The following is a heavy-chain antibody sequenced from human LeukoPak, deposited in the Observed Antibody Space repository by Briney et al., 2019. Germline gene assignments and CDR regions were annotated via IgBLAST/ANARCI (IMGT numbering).Heavy chain of an antibody. CDR2: IYTSGST. V-gene: IGHV4-61*02. D-gene: IGHD3-10*01. CDR1: GGSISSGSYY. CDR3: ARDGDYYYYMDV. Sequence: SETLSLTCTVSGGSISSGSYYWSWIRQPAGKGLEWIGRIYTSGSTNHNPSLKSRVTISVDTSKNQFSLKLSSVTAADTAVYYCARDGDYYYYMDVWGKGTTVTVSS. J-gene: IGHJ6*03.